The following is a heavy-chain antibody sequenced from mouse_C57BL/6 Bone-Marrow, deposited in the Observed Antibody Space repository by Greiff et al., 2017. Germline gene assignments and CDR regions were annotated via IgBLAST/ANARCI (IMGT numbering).Heavy chain of an antibody. J-gene: IGHJ1*03. CDR1: GFSLTSYA. CDR3: ARIFPLITTVVAWYFDV. D-gene: IGHD1-1*01. V-gene: IGHV2-9-1*01. CDR2: IWTGGGT. Sequence: QVQLQQSGPGLVAPSQSLSITCPVSGFSLTSYAISWVRQPPGKGLEWLGVIWTGGGTNYNSALKSRLSISKDNSKSQVFLKMNSLQTDDTARYYCARIFPLITTVVAWYFDVWGTGTTVTVSS.